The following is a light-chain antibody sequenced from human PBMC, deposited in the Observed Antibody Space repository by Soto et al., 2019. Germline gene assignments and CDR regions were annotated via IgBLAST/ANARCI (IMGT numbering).Light chain of an antibody. CDR1: QTISSSY. Sequence: EIVSTQSPGTLSLSPGERAALSCSASQTISSSYLAWYQQKPGQAPRLLIYGASSRATGFPDRFSGSGSGTDFTLTISRLEPEDFAVYYCQQYGSSPLTFGGGTKVDIK. CDR3: QQYGSSPLT. J-gene: IGKJ4*01. CDR2: GAS. V-gene: IGKV3-20*01.